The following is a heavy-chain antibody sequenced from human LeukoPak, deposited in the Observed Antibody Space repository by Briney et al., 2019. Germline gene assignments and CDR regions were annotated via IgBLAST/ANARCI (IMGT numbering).Heavy chain of an antibody. J-gene: IGHJ4*02. CDR2: ISSSSSYI. V-gene: IGHV3-21*01. D-gene: IGHD3-3*01. Sequence: PGGYLRLSCVASGFTFSSYSMNWVRQAPGKGLEWVSSISSSSSYIYYADSVKGRFTISRDNAKNSLYLQMNSLRAEDTAVYYCAFLIPFGVVIDYGGQGTLVTVSS. CDR1: GFTFSSYS. CDR3: AFLIPFGVVIDY.